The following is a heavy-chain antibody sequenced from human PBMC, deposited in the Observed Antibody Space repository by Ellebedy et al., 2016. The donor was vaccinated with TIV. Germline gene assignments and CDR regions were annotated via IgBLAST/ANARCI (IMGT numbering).Heavy chain of an antibody. CDR1: GFTFSSYS. V-gene: IGHV3-48*02. CDR2: ISSSSDTI. J-gene: IGHJ3*02. CDR3: ARGKDYAFDI. D-gene: IGHD3-16*01. Sequence: GGSLRLXCAASGFTFSSYSMNWVRQAPGKGLEWVSYISSSSDTIYYADSVRGRFTISRDNAKNSLYLQMNSLRDDDTAVYYCARGKDYAFDIWGQGTMVTVSS.